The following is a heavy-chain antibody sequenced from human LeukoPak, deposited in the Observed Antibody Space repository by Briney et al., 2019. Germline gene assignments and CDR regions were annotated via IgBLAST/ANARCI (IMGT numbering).Heavy chain of an antibody. J-gene: IGHJ4*02. CDR2: IWYDGSNK. D-gene: IGHD2-15*01. Sequence: GRSLRLSCAASGFSFNSYGMHWVRQAPGKGLELVAVIWYDGSNKYYGDSVKGRFTISRDNFRNNLYLEMNNLRVDDTALYYCAKGAGSGAVHYLDLWGEGTLVTVSS. CDR1: GFSFNSYG. V-gene: IGHV3-33*06. CDR3: AKGAGSGAVHYLDL.